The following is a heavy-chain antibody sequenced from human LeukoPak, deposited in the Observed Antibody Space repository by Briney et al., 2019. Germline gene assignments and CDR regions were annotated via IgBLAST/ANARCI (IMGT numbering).Heavy chain of an antibody. CDR2: IYYSGST. V-gene: IGHV4-39*01. CDR1: GGSISSSSYY. CDR3: ARHSLRFGSADYMDV. J-gene: IGHJ6*03. Sequence: PSETLSLTCTVSGGSISSSSYYWGWIRQPPGKGLEWIGSIYYSGSTYYNPSLKSRVTISVDTSKNQFSLKLSSVTAADTAVYYCARHSLRFGSADYMDVWGKGTTVTVSS. D-gene: IGHD3-10*01.